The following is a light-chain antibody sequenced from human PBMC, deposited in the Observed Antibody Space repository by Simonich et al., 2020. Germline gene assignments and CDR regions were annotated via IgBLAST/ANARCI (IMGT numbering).Light chain of an antibody. V-gene: IGKV3-20*01. CDR2: GAS. CDR3: QQYGSSPPT. J-gene: IGKJ1*01. CDR1: QSVSSSN. Sequence: EIVLTQSPGTLSLSPGERATLSCRASQSVSSSNLAWYQQKPGQAPRLLIYGASSRATGIPDRFSGSGYGTDFTLTISRLEPEDFAVYYCQQYGSSPPTFGQGTKVEIK.